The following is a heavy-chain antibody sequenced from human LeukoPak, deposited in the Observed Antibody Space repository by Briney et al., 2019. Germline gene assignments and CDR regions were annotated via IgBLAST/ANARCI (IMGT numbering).Heavy chain of an antibody. CDR2: ISTDGSSA. V-gene: IGHV3-74*03. CDR3: TRVNVCPRCHFDY. CDR1: GFTFNSYW. J-gene: IGHJ4*02. D-gene: IGHD3-16*01. Sequence: GGSLRLSCAASGFTFNSYWMHWVRQAPGKGLVWVSRISTDGSSAMYADSVKGRFTISRDNAKNTLYLQMNSLRAEDTAVYYCTRVNVCPRCHFDYWGQGTLVTVSS.